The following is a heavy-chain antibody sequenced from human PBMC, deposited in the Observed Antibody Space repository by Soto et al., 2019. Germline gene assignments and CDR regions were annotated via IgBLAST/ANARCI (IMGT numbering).Heavy chain of an antibody. CDR3: ARDQDYAFDI. V-gene: IGHV3-48*02. CDR1: GFTFSSHN. J-gene: IGHJ3*02. Sequence: PGGSLRLSCAASGFTFSSHNMNWVRQAPGKGLEWLSYITRSSSTIYYADSVKGRFTISRDNAKNSLYLQMNSLRDEDTAVYYCARDQDYAFDIWGQGTMVTVSS. CDR2: ITRSSSTI.